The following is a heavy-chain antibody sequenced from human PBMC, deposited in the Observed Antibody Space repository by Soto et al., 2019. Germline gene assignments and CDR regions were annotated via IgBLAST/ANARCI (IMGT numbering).Heavy chain of an antibody. D-gene: IGHD6-19*01. V-gene: IGHV3-48*02. J-gene: IGHJ6*02. CDR1: GFTFSSYS. CDR2: ISSSSSTI. Sequence: GGSLRLSCAASGFTFSSYSMNWVRQAPGKGLEWVSYISSSSSTIYCADSVKGRFTISRDNAKNSLYLQMNSLRDEDTAVYYCARDLPQWLVQRNYYYYGMGVWGQGTTVTVSS. CDR3: ARDLPQWLVQRNYYYYGMGV.